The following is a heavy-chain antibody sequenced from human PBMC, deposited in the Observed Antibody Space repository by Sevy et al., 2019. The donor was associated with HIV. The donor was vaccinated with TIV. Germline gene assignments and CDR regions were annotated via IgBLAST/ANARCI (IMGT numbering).Heavy chain of an antibody. V-gene: IGHV3-48*02. J-gene: IGHJ4*02. CDR3: AREENRELGTIPLDS. CDR1: GFTFSHHN. Sequence: GESLKISCAASGFTFSHHNMNWVRQAPGKGLEWISYISKSGSTTYFADSVRGRFTISRDNAKHSLFLEMHSLTDEDTAVYYCAREENRELGTIPLDSWGRGIQVTVSS. CDR2: ISKSGSTT. D-gene: IGHD7-27*01.